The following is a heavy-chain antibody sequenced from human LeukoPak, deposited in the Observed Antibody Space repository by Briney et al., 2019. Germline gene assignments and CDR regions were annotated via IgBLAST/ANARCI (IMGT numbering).Heavy chain of an antibody. CDR2: INPSGGST. D-gene: IGHD3-9*01. V-gene: IGHV1-46*01. CDR3: ARRFYDNLTGHTWYDY. CDR1: GYTFTSYY. J-gene: IGHJ4*02. Sequence: ASVKVSCKASGYTFTSYYMHWVRQAPGQGLEWMGIINPSGGSTSYAQKFQGRVTMTRDTSTSTVYMELSSLRSEDTAVYYCARRFYDNLTGHTWYDYWGQGTLVTVSS.